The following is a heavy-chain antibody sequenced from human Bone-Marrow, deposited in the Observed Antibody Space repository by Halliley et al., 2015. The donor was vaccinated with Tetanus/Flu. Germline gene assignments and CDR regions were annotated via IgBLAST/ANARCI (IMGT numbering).Heavy chain of an antibody. D-gene: IGHD3-22*01. CDR1: GDSISNSRW. CDR3: ARSLYYYESSGSYFFDY. J-gene: IGHJ4*02. CDR2: IHHRGTT. V-gene: IGHV4-4*02. Sequence: TLSLTCAVSGDSISNSRWWSWVRQPPGKGLEWIGDIHHRGTTNYNPSLKSRVTLSVDKSKKRFSLKLTSVTAADTAVYYCARSLYYYESSGSYFFDYWGQGTLVTVSS.